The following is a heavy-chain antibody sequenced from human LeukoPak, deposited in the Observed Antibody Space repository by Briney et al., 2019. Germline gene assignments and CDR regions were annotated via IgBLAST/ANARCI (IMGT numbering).Heavy chain of an antibody. V-gene: IGHV1-69*05. Sequence: ASVKVSCMASGGTFSSYDISWVRQAPGQGLEWMGGIIPIFGTANYAQKLQGRATLSTDTSTSTAYMELRSLRSDDTAVYYCARLISGIAVAGIDYWGQGTLVTVSS. J-gene: IGHJ4*02. CDR3: ARLISGIAVAGIDY. CDR2: IIPIFGTA. CDR1: GGTFSSYD. D-gene: IGHD6-19*01.